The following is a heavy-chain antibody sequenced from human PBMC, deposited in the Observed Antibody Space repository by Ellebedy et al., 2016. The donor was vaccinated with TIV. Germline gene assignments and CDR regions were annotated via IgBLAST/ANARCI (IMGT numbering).Heavy chain of an antibody. V-gene: IGHV3-48*01. CDR3: ARDPTARSTVTGLGDY. D-gene: IGHD4-17*01. CDR2: ISSSSSTI. J-gene: IGHJ4*02. CDR1: GFTFSSYS. Sequence: GGSLRLSCAASGFTFSSYSMNWVRQAPGKGLEWVSYISSSSSTIYYADSVKGRFTISRDNAKNSLYLQMNSLRAEDTAVYYCARDPTARSTVTGLGDYWGQGTLVTVSS.